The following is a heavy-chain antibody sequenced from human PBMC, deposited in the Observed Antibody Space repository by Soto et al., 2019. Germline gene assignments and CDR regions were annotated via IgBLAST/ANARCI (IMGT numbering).Heavy chain of an antibody. Sequence: ASVKVSCKASGYTFTSYPMHWVRQAPGQRLEWMGWINAGNGNTKYSQKFQGRVTITRDTSASTAYMELSSLRSEDTAVYYCARSDYDYVWGSYRYHFDYWGQGTLVTVSS. D-gene: IGHD3-16*02. CDR3: ARSDYDYVWGSYRYHFDY. CDR1: GYTFTSYP. V-gene: IGHV1-3*01. CDR2: INAGNGNT. J-gene: IGHJ4*02.